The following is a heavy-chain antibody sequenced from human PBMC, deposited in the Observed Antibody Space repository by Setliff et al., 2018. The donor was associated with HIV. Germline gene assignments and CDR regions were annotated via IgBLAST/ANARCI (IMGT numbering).Heavy chain of an antibody. Sequence: ASVKVSCKASGDTFSNFAISWVRQAPGQGLEWMGGIIPIFGTANYAQKFQARVTITADESTSTAYMELSSLRSEDTAVYYCARVTFYGSANYYPFDPWGQGTLVTV. CDR2: IIPIFGTA. CDR1: GDTFSNFA. D-gene: IGHD3-10*01. J-gene: IGHJ5*02. CDR3: ARVTFYGSANYYPFDP. V-gene: IGHV1-69*13.